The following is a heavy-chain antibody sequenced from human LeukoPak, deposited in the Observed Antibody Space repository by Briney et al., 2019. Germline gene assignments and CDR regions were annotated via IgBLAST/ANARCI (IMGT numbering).Heavy chain of an antibody. Sequence: GGSLRLSCAASGFTVSSNYMSWVRQAPGKGLEWVSVIYSGGSTYYADSVKGRFTISRDNSKNTLYLQMNSLRAEDTAVYYCAKDQLYYGSGSYGAIDYWGQGTLVTVSS. J-gene: IGHJ4*02. CDR3: AKDQLYYGSGSYGAIDY. CDR1: GFTVSSNY. V-gene: IGHV3-66*02. D-gene: IGHD3-10*01. CDR2: IYSGGST.